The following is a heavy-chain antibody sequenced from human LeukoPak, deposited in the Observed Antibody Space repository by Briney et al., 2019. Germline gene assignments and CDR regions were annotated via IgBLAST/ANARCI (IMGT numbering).Heavy chain of an antibody. CDR2: IYSRGGT. J-gene: IGHJ4*02. D-gene: IGHD3-22*01. CDR3: ARKTDSSGSGDY. V-gene: IGHV3-53*01. Sequence: GGSLRLSCAASGFTFSSYWMSWVRQAPGKGLEWVSVIYSRGGTYYADSVQGRFTISRDASKNTLFLQMNSLRADDTAVYYCARKTDSSGSGDYWGQGTLVTVSS. CDR1: GFTFSSYW.